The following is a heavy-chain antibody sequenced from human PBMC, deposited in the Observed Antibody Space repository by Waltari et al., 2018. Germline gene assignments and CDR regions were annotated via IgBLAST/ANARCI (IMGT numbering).Heavy chain of an antibody. J-gene: IGHJ1*01. CDR2: IYYSGST. CDR1: GGSISSSSYY. D-gene: IGHD2-21*01. Sequence: QLQLQESGPGLVKPSATLSLTCTVSGGSISSSSYYWGWIRQPPGKGLEWIGSIYYSGSTYYNPSLKSRVTISVDTSKNQFSLKLSSVTAADTAVYYCARAISYCGGDCSEYFQHWGQGTLVTVSS. V-gene: IGHV4-39*01. CDR3: ARAISYCGGDCSEYFQH.